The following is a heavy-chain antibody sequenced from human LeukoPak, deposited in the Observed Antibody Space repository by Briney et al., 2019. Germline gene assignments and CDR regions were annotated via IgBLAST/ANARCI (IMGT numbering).Heavy chain of an antibody. D-gene: IGHD5-12*01. Sequence: SETLSLTCTVSGGSMNQYYWSWIRQPAGKGLEWIGRIYSTRTTYYKPSLKSRVTMSVDTSHNQFFLKLNSVTAADTAVYYCAREARSGYEGFWSDPWGQGTVVTVSS. V-gene: IGHV4-4*07. CDR1: GGSMNQYY. J-gene: IGHJ5*02. CDR2: IYSTRTT. CDR3: AREARSGYEGFWSDP.